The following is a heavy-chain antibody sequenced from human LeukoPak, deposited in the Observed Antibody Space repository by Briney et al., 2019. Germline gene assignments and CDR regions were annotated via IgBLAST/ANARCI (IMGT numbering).Heavy chain of an antibody. CDR1: GYSFTSYW. V-gene: IGHV5-51*01. D-gene: IGHD1-26*01. J-gene: IGHJ4*02. CDR3: ARRVVGATAPYYFDY. CDR2: IYPGDSDT. Sequence: GESPKISCKGSGYSFTSYWIGWVRQMPGKGLEWMGIIYPGDSDTRYSPSFQGQVTISADKSTSTAYLQWSSLKASDTAMYYCARRVVGATAPYYFDYWGQGTLVTVSS.